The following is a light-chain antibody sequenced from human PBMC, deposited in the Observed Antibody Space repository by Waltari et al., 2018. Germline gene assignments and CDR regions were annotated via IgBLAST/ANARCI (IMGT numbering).Light chain of an antibody. Sequence: QSALTQPRSVSGSPGQAVPTPCTGTRRDVGGYNHGSWYRQHPGKAPKLMIYDVTERPSGGPDRFSGSKSGNTASLTISGLQAEDEADYYCCSYIGSYSVVFGGGTKLTVL. CDR2: DVT. V-gene: IGLV2-11*01. J-gene: IGLJ2*01. CDR3: CSYIGSYSVV. CDR1: RRDVGGYNH.